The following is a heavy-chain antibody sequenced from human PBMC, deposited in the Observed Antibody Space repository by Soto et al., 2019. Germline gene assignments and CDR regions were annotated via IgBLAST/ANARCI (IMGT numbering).Heavy chain of an antibody. CDR2: IIPIFGTA. V-gene: IGHV1-69*01. Sequence: QVQLVQSGAEVKKPGSSVKVSCKASGGTFSSYAISWVRQAPGQGLEWMGGIIPIFGTAHYAQKFQGRVTITADESTSTAYMELSSLRAEDTAVYYCAIAVAGTPLYWYFDLWGRGTLVTVSS. CDR3: AIAVAGTPLYWYFDL. J-gene: IGHJ2*01. D-gene: IGHD6-19*01. CDR1: GGTFSSYA.